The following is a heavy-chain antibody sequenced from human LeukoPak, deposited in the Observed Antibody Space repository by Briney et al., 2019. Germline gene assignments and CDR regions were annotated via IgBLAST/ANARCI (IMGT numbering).Heavy chain of an antibody. CDR2: IYPGDSDT. CDR3: ARHVGSGSYYNPFDY. CDR1: GYSFTSYW. J-gene: IGHJ4*02. V-gene: IGHV5-51*01. D-gene: IGHD3-10*01. Sequence: GESLKISCKGSGYSFTSYWIGWVRQMPGKGLEWMGIIYPGDSDTRYSPSFQGQVTISADKSISTAYLQWSSLKASDTAMYYCARHVGSGSYYNPFDYWGQGTLVTVSS.